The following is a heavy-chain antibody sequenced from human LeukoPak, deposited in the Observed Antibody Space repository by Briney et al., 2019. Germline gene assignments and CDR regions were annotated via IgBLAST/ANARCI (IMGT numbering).Heavy chain of an antibody. V-gene: IGHV2-5*01. CDR2: IYWNDDK. Sequence: SGPTLVKPTQTLTLTCTFSGFSLSTSGVGVGWIRQPPGKALEWLALIYWNDDKRYSPSLKSRLTITKDTSKNQVVPTMTNMDPVDTATYYCARPYSSSSLFDYWGQGTLVTVSS. CDR3: ARPYSSSSLFDY. J-gene: IGHJ4*02. D-gene: IGHD6-6*01. CDR1: GFSLSTSGVG.